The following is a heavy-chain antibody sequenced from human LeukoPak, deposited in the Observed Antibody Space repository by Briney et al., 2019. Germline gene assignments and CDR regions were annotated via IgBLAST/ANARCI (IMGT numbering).Heavy chain of an antibody. CDR2: IYPGDSDT. Sequence: GESLKISCWASGYSFTDYWIVWGRQMPGKGLEWRGAIYPGDSDTRYSPSLDGPVTISADKSASTTYLQWSSLQASDTAMYYCARPSSLYGGTSEDYWGQGTLVTVSS. CDR3: ARPSSLYGGTSEDY. D-gene: IGHD4-23*01. CDR1: GYSFTDYW. V-gene: IGHV5-51*01. J-gene: IGHJ4*02.